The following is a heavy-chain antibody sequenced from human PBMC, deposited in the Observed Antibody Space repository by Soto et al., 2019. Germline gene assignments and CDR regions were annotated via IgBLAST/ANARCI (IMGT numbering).Heavy chain of an antibody. CDR1: GFTFSSYG. CDR2: ISYDGSNK. D-gene: IGHD6-13*01. J-gene: IGHJ4*02. Sequence: GGSLRLSCAASGFTFSSYGMHWVRQAPGKGLEWVAVISYDGSNKYYADSVKGRFTISRDNSKNTLYLQMNSLRAEDTAGYYCAKDHSSWPEACDYWGQGTLVTVSS. V-gene: IGHV3-30*18. CDR3: AKDHSSWPEACDY.